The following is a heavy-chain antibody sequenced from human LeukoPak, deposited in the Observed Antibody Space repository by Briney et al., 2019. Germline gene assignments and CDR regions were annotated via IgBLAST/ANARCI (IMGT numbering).Heavy chain of an antibody. CDR3: AKGLVNCGGDCYSGGMDV. V-gene: IGHV3-23*01. Sequence: PGGSLRLSCAASGFTFSSYAMSWVRPAPGKGLEWVSAIRGRGGSTYYADSVKGRFTISRDNSKNTLYLQMNSLRAEDTAVYYCAKGLVNCGGDCYSGGMDVWGQGTTVTVSS. D-gene: IGHD2-21*02. CDR2: IRGRGGST. J-gene: IGHJ6*02. CDR1: GFTFSSYA.